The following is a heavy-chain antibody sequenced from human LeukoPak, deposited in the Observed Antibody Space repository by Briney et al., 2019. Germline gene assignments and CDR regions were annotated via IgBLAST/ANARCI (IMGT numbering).Heavy chain of an antibody. CDR3: AKAIHSSSSGVVEY. CDR1: GFTFSNYA. CDR2: IRYDGSNK. V-gene: IGHV3-30*02. Sequence: GGSLRLSCAASGFTFSNYAMHWVRQAPGKGLEWVTFIRYDGSNKYYAESVKGRFTISRDNSKNTLYLQMKSLRAEDTAVYYCAKAIHSSSSGVVEYWGQGTLVTVSS. D-gene: IGHD6-6*01. J-gene: IGHJ4*02.